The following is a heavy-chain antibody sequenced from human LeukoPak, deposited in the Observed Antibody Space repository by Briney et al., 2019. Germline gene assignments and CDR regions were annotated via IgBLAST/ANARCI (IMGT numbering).Heavy chain of an antibody. J-gene: IGHJ4*02. Sequence: GRSLRLSCAASGFTFSNYGMHWVRQAPGKGLEWVTVIWFDGSHQHYADSVKGRFTISRDNSKNTLYLQMSSLRAEDTAVYYCVKVGIVVVPAATRGPFDYWGQGTLVTVSS. D-gene: IGHD2-2*01. CDR1: GFTFSNYG. CDR3: VKVGIVVVPAATRGPFDY. V-gene: IGHV3-33*06. CDR2: IWFDGSHQ.